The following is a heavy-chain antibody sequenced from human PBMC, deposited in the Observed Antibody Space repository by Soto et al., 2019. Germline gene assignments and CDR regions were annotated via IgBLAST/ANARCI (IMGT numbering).Heavy chain of an antibody. Sequence: TLSLTCAVSGGSISSGAYSWSWIRQAPGKGLEWIGFISHSGTTYYNPSLKSRVTMSVAIAHTQFSMKPTSVTAGDSTVFDCARWMHSSGYFRSFDIGGQGTMVTVS. D-gene: IGHD3-22*01. CDR3: ARWMHSSGYFRSFDI. J-gene: IGHJ3*02. CDR2: ISHSGTT. CDR1: GGSISSGAYS. V-gene: IGHV4-30-2*01.